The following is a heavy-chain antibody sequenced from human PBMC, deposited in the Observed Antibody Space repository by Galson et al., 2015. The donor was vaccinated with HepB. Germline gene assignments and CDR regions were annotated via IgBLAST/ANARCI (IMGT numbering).Heavy chain of an antibody. J-gene: IGHJ4*02. CDR2: IWSDGRRQ. Sequence: SLRLSCAASGFNFNVCGTHWVRQAPGKGLEWVAHIWSDGRRQYYGDSVKGRFTISRGNSKNTLYLQMNNLRDEDTAVYYCARSGYRGMGNSIDYWGQGTLVTVSS. D-gene: IGHD5-12*01. CDR1: GFNFNVCG. CDR3: ARSGYRGMGNSIDY. V-gene: IGHV3-33*01.